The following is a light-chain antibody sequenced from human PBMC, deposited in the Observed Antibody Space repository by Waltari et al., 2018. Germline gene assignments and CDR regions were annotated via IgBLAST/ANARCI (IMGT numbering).Light chain of an antibody. CDR2: DVS. CDR1: SSDVGGYNY. Sequence: QSALTQPASVSGSPGQSITISCTGTSSDVGGYNYVSWYQQHPGKAPKLMIYDVSKRPSGFSNRFSGSKSGNTASLTISGLQAEDEADYYCSSYTSSSTLPLYVFGTGTKVTVL. J-gene: IGLJ1*01. CDR3: SSYTSSSTLPLYV. V-gene: IGLV2-14*01.